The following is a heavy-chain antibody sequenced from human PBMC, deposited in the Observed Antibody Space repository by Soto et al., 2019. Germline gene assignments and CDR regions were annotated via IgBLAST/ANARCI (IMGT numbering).Heavy chain of an antibody. CDR2: ISYDGSKK. V-gene: IGHV3-30*18. CDR1: GSTFSSYA. J-gene: IGHJ4*02. CDR3: AKADLTMIIVVITPIDY. Sequence: GGSLRLSCAASGSTFSSYAMHWVRQAPGKGLEWVAFISYDGSKKYYADSVKGRFTISRDNSKNTLYLQMNSLRAEDTAMYYCAKADLTMIIVVITPIDYWGQGTLVTVSS. D-gene: IGHD3-22*01.